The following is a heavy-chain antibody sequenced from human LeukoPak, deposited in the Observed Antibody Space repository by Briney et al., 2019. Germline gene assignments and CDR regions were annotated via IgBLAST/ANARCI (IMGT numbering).Heavy chain of an antibody. CDR2: IYYSGST. D-gene: IGHD3-3*01. Sequence: SGTLSLTCTVSGGSISSYYWSWIRQPPGKGLEWIGYIYYSGSTNYNPSLKSRVTISVDTSKNQFSLKLSSVTAADTAVYYCARVQSYDFWSGYYTVDAFDIWGQGTMVTVSS. CDR3: ARVQSYDFWSGYYTVDAFDI. V-gene: IGHV4-59*01. CDR1: GGSISSYY. J-gene: IGHJ3*02.